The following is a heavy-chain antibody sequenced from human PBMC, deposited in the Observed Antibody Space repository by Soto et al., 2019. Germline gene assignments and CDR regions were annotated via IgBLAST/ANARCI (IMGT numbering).Heavy chain of an antibody. CDR3: ASVEPGMSGYCSGGSCYYFDY. J-gene: IGHJ4*02. CDR1: GGTFSSYA. CDR2: IIPIFGTA. D-gene: IGHD2-15*01. V-gene: IGHV1-69*13. Sequence: GASVKVSCKASGGTFSSYAISWVRQAPGQGLEWMGGIIPIFGTANYAQKFQGRVTITADESTSTAYMELSSLRSEDTAVYYCASVEPGMSGYCSGGSCYYFDYWGQGTLVTVSS.